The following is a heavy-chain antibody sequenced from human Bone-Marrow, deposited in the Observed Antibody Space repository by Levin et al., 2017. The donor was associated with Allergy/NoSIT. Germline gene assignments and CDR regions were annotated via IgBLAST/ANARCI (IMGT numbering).Heavy chain of an antibody. D-gene: IGHD1-14*01. V-gene: IGHV3-48*01. CDR1: GFTFSDYS. Sequence: LSLTCAASGFTFSDYSMRWVRQAPGKGLEWLSYITKTSSPKYYADSVKGRFTISRDNAKNSVYLQMSSLRAEDTAVYYCARDRNPYYMDVWGTGTTVTVSS. CDR3: ARDRNPYYMDV. CDR2: ITKTSSPK. J-gene: IGHJ6*03.